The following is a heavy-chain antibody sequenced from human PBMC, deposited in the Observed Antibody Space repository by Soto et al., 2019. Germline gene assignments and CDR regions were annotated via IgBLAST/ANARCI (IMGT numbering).Heavy chain of an antibody. V-gene: IGHV1-2*02. Sequence: QVQLVQSGAEVKKPGASVKVSYVASGYTFTDRYIHWVRQAPGQGLEWMGWINPHSGDTIYAQKFQGRVTLTRDTSISTAYMELSRLRSDDTAVYYCARGRTVNFYGMDVWGQGTTVTVSS. CDR1: GYTFTDRY. J-gene: IGHJ6*02. D-gene: IGHD4-17*01. CDR2: INPHSGDT. CDR3: ARGRTVNFYGMDV.